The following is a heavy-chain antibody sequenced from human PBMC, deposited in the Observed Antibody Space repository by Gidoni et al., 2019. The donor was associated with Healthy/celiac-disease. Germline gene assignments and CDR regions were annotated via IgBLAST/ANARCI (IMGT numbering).Heavy chain of an antibody. V-gene: IGHV1-2*04. Sequence: QVQLVQSGAEVKKPGASVKVSCKASGYTFTGYYMHWVRQAPGQGLDGMGWINPNSGGPNYEQKVQGWVTMTRDTSISTADMELSRLRSDDTAVYYCARGGYSGIYWGGAPVSHGDYWGQGTLVTVSS. CDR3: ARGGYSGIYWGGAPVSHGDY. J-gene: IGHJ4*02. CDR2: INPNSGGP. CDR1: GYTFTGYY. D-gene: IGHD1-26*01.